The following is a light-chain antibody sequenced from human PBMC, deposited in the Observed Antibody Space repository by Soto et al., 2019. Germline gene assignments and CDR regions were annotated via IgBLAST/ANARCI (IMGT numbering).Light chain of an antibody. J-gene: IGKJ5*01. CDR2: GAS. V-gene: IGKV3-15*01. CDR3: QQYNNWPPIT. Sequence: EIVMTQSPATLSVSAGETATLSCRASQSVRSNLAWYQQKPGQVPRLLIYGASTRATGIPARFSGSGSGTEFTLTISILQSEDFAVYYCQQYNNWPPITIGQGTRLEIK. CDR1: QSVRSN.